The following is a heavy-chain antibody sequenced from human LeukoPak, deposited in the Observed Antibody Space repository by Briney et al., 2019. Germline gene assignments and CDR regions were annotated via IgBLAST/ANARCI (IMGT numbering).Heavy chain of an antibody. D-gene: IGHD3-10*01. Sequence: SETLSLTCGVSGGYFSDYLWSWIRQPPRKGLEWIGQINHVATPNYIPSLKSRVTMSVDRSKNQLSLRLSSVTAADKAVYYCARGRTGSTNYDYWGQGVLVTVSS. J-gene: IGHJ4*02. V-gene: IGHV4-34*01. CDR3: ARGRTGSTNYDY. CDR1: GGYFSDYL. CDR2: INHVATP.